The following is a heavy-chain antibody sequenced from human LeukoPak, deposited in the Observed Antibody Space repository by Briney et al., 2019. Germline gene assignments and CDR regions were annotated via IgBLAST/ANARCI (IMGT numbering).Heavy chain of an antibody. V-gene: IGHV3-48*03. J-gene: IGHJ4*02. CDR3: ARVEWTKQWLPIKKFDY. CDR2: ISSSGSTI. Sequence: GGSLRLSCAASGFTFSSYEMNWVRQAPGKGLEWVSYISSSGSTIYYADSVKGRFTISRYNAKNSLYLQMNSLRAEDTAVYYCARVEWTKQWLPIKKFDYWGQGTLVTVSS. CDR1: GFTFSSYE. D-gene: IGHD6-19*01.